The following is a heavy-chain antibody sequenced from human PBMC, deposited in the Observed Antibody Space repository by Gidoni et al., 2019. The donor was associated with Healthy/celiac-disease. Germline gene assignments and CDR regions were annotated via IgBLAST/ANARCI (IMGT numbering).Heavy chain of an antibody. CDR2: ISSSSSYI. CDR1: GFTFSSSS. D-gene: IGHD2-15*01. V-gene: IGHV3-21*01. CDR3: ARGGPGGDYGDY. J-gene: IGHJ4*02. Sequence: EVQLVESGGGLVKPGGSLRLSCAASGFTFSSSSMNWVRQAPGKGLEWVSSISSSSSYIYYADSVKGRFTISRDNAKNSLYLQMNSLRAEDTAVYYCARGGPGGDYGDYWGQGTLVTVSS.